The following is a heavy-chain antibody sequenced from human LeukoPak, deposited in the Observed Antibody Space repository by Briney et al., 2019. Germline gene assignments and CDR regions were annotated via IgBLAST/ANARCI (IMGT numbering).Heavy chain of an antibody. J-gene: IGHJ6*02. V-gene: IGHV3-7*03. D-gene: IGHD6-6*01. CDR2: IKQDGSEK. CDR1: GFTFSSYW. CDR3: ARDQYSGSGGMDV. Sequence: GGSLRLSCAASGFTFSSYWMSWVRQAPGKGLEWVANIKQDGSEKYYVDSVKGRFTISRDNAKNSLYLQMNSLRAEDTAVYYCARDQYSGSGGMDVWGQGTTVTVSS.